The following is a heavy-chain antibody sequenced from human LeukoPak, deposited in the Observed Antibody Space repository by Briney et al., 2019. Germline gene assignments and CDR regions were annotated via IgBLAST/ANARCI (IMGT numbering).Heavy chain of an antibody. V-gene: IGHV3-30*18. CDR1: GFTFSSYG. CDR2: ISYDGSNK. J-gene: IGHJ4*02. D-gene: IGHD4-17*01. CDR3: AKDIRPRTVTTATLFDY. Sequence: PGGSLRLSCAASGFTFSSYGMHWVRQAPGKGLEWVAVISYDGSNKYYADSVKGRFTISRDNSKNSLYLQMNSLRAEDTALYYCAKDIRPRTVTTATLFDYWGQGTLVTVSS.